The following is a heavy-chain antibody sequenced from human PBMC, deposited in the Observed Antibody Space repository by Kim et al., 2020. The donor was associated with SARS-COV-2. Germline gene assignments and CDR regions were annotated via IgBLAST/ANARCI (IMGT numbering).Heavy chain of an antibody. Sequence: SETLSLTCTVSGGSIRSTSNYWGWIRQSPGKGLEWIRSINYSESTYYNPSLKSRVTLFVDTSKNQSSLRLSSVTAANTAIYYCPRLPAVANFFSRWYYF. CDR1: GGSIRSTSNY. D-gene: IGHD3-3*01. J-gene: IGHJ4*01. V-gene: IGHV4-39*07. CDR2: INYSEST. CDR3: PRLPAVANFFSRWYYF.